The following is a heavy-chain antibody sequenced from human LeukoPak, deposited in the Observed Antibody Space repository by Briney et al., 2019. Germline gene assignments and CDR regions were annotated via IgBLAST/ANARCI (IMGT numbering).Heavy chain of an antibody. J-gene: IGHJ4*02. CDR2: IYTSGST. CDR3: ARENSGSYREFDY. CDR1: GGSISSYY. Sequence: ESLSLTCTVSGGSISSYYWSWIRQPAGKGLEWIGRIYTSGSTNYNASLKSRVSMSVDTSKNQFSLKLSSVTAADTAVFYCARENSGSYREFDYWGQGTLVTVSS. V-gene: IGHV4-4*07. D-gene: IGHD1-26*01.